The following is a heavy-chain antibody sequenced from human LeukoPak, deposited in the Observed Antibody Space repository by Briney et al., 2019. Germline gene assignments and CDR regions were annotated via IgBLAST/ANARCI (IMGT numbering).Heavy chain of an antibody. CDR2: ISGSGGST. CDR1: GFTFSSYA. D-gene: IGHD3-3*01. CDR3: ARVATFGVVIGFDY. V-gene: IGHV3-23*01. J-gene: IGHJ4*02. Sequence: PGGSLRLSCAASGFTFSSYAMSWVRQAPGKGLEWVSAISGSGGSTYYADSVKGRFTISRDNAKNSLYLQMNSLRAEDTAVYYCARVATFGVVIGFDYWGQGTLVTVSS.